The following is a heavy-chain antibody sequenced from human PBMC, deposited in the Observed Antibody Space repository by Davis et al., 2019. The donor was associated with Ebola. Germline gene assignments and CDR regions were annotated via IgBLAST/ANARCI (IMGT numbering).Heavy chain of an antibody. Sequence: GESLKISCQDSGNSFSSHWIGWVRQMPGKGLEWMGIIFTGDSDTRYRPSFRGQVTISADKSFKTAFLQWSSLKASDTAMYYCASLRRTITGMDDAFDIWGQGTMVTVSP. D-gene: IGHD1-20*01. CDR2: IFTGDSDT. J-gene: IGHJ3*02. V-gene: IGHV5-51*01. CDR3: ASLRRTITGMDDAFDI. CDR1: GNSFSSHW.